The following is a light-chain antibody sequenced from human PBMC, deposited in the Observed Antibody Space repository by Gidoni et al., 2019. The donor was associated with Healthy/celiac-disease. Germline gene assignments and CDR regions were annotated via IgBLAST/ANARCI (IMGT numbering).Light chain of an antibody. J-gene: IGKJ1*01. Sequence: DIPMTQSPSTLSASVGDRVTITCRASQSISSWLAWYQKKPGKAPKRLIYKASRLESGVPARFSGSGSGTEFTLTSSSLQPDEFATYYCQQYNSYWTFGQGTKVEIK. CDR1: QSISSW. CDR3: QQYNSYWT. CDR2: KAS. V-gene: IGKV1-5*03.